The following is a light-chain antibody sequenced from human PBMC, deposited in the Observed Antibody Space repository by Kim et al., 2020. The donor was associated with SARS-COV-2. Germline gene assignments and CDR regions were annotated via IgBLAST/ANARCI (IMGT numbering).Light chain of an antibody. CDR1: RSYVGTYNL. CDR3: CSYAGSYTLWV. Sequence: QSLTISCGGTRSYVGTYNLVSWYKQHPGKAPQLMIYEVNKRPSGISNRFSGSKSGNTASLTISGLQAEDEADYYCCSYAGSYTLWVFGGGTQLTVL. J-gene: IGLJ2*01. V-gene: IGLV2-23*02. CDR2: EVN.